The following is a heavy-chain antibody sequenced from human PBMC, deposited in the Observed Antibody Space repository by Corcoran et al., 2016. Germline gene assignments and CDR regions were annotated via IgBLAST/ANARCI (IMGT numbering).Heavy chain of an antibody. D-gene: IGHD3-16*01. CDR3: ARNGGGRDY. Sequence: QVQLVQSGAEVKNPGASVKVSCTASGYTFITYDIYWVRQAPGQRPEFMGWINAGFAHTKYSQKFHGRVTLTSDTSARTADLALSSLTSEEQAVYYCARNGGGRDYWGQGPLVTVSS. V-gene: IGHV1-3*01. J-gene: IGHJ4*02. CDR1: GYTFITYD. CDR2: INAGFAHT.